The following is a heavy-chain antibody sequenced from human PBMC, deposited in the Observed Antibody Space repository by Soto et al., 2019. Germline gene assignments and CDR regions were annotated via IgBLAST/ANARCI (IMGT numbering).Heavy chain of an antibody. V-gene: IGHV1-18*04. Sequence: QVQLVQSGAEVKKPGASVKVSCKASGYTFTSYGISWVRQAPGQGLEWMGWIRVYNGYTNYAQKFQGRVTMTTDTSTSTAYMELRSLISDDTAVYYCARDSDGYRSGWYVGYFDYWGQGTLVTVSS. CDR3: ARDSDGYRSGWYVGYFDY. J-gene: IGHJ4*02. CDR2: IRVYNGYT. CDR1: GYTFTSYG. D-gene: IGHD6-19*01.